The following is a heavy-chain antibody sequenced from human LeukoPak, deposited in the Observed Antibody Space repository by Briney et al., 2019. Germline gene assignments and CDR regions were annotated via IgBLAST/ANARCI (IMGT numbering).Heavy chain of an antibody. D-gene: IGHD3-22*01. CDR2: IIPIFGTA. J-gene: IGHJ4*02. Sequence: GASVKVSCKASGGTFSNYAISWVRQAPGQGLEWMGRIIPIFGTANYAQKFQGRVTITTDESTSTAYMELSSLRSEDTAVYYCARDGYYYDSSGWGQGTLVTVSS. CDR3: ARDGYYYDSSG. CDR1: GGTFSNYA. V-gene: IGHV1-69*05.